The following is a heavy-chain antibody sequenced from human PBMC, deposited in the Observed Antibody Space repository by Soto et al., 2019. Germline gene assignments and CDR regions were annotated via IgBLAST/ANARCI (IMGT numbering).Heavy chain of an antibody. J-gene: IGHJ3*02. V-gene: IGHV4-30-4*01. CDR1: GGSISSGDYY. D-gene: IGHD4-17*01. Sequence: PSETLSLTCTASGGSISSGDYYWSWIRQPPGKGLEWIGYIYYSGSTYYNPSLKSRVTISVDTSKNQFSLKLSSVTAADPAVYYCARVDYGWYAFDTWGQGTMVTVSS. CDR2: IYYSGST. CDR3: ARVDYGWYAFDT.